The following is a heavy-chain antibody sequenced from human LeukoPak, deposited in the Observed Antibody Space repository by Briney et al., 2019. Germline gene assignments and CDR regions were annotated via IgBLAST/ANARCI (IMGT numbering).Heavy chain of an antibody. CDR1: GFTFDDYA. CDR3: ARESLSSGSFDY. CDR2: ISWNSGSI. J-gene: IGHJ4*02. Sequence: GRSLRLSCAASGFTFDDYAMHWVRQAPGKGLEWVSGISWNSGSIGYADSVKGRFTISRDNAKNSLYLQMNSLRAEDTAVYYCARESLSSGSFDYWGQGTLVTVSS. D-gene: IGHD6-19*01. V-gene: IGHV3-9*01.